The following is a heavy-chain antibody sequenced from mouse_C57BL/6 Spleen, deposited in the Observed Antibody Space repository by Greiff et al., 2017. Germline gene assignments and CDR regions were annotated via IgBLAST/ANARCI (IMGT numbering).Heavy chain of an antibody. CDR3: ARESVITHGDY. Sequence: VQLQQSGPELVKPGASVKISCKASGYTFTSYSIPWVKQRPGQGLEWIGWIYPGSGNTNYPEKFKGKATLTADTSSSTAYMQLSSLTSEDSAVYCCARESVITHGDYWGQGTTLTVSS. D-gene: IGHD1-1*01. V-gene: IGHV1-66*01. CDR1: GYTFTSYS. J-gene: IGHJ2*01. CDR2: IYPGSGNT.